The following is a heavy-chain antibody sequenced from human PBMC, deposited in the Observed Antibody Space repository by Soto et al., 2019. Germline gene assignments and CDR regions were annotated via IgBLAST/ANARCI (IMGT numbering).Heavy chain of an antibody. V-gene: IGHV3-23*01. CDR3: AKDDVSGDGLWLVSA. CDR2: ITGSGSSI. CDR1: GFSFNKYV. D-gene: IGHD2-21*02. Sequence: DVQLLESGGGLVQPGGSLKLSCVASGFSFNKYVMIWVRQAPGKGQEWVSGITGSGSSIQYTASVKGRFTISRDNSKNTVYLQMDYLRAEDTAMYYCAKDDVSGDGLWLVSAWGQGTPVTVS. J-gene: IGHJ5*02.